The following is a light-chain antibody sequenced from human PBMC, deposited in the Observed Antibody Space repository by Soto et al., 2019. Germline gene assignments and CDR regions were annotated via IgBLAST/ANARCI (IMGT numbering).Light chain of an antibody. CDR1: QSISSY. J-gene: IGKJ2*01. CDR2: TAS. CDR3: QHSYSTPPT. V-gene: IGKV1-39*01. Sequence: DIQMTQSPSSLSASVGDRVTITCRASQSISSYLNWYQQKPGKAPKLLIYTASSLQSGVPSRFSGSESGTDFTLTISSLQPEDFATYYCQHSYSTPPTFGQGTKLEIK.